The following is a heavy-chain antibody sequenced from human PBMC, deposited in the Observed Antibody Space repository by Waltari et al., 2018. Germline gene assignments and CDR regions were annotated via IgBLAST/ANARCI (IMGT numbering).Heavy chain of an antibody. CDR2: INSDGRST. CDR1: GFIFTNYW. CDR3: VTDDPGLGLDV. Sequence: EVQLVESGGGLVHPGGSLRLSCEASGFIFTNYWMHWVRQDPGKGLVWVAHINSDGRSTTYGDSVRGRLTITRDNARNTLYLQMTSLRAEDTAVYFCVTDDPGLGLDVWGQGTTVTVSS. V-gene: IGHV3-74*01. J-gene: IGHJ6*02. D-gene: IGHD7-27*01.